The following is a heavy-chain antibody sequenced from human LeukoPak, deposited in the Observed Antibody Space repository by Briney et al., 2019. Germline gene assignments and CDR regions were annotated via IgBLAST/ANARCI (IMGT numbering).Heavy chain of an antibody. CDR1: NYSISSGYY. J-gene: IGHJ6*03. CDR3: ARTTEGGYTYDYFYYYYMDV. D-gene: IGHD5-18*01. Sequence: SETLSLTCTVSNYSISSGYYWGWIRQPPGKGLEWIASVYRSGSTYYKSSLKSRVRISVDTSKNQFSLKLSSVTAADTAVYYCARTTEGGYTYDYFYYYYMDVWGKGTTVTISS. CDR2: VYRSGST. V-gene: IGHV4-38-2*02.